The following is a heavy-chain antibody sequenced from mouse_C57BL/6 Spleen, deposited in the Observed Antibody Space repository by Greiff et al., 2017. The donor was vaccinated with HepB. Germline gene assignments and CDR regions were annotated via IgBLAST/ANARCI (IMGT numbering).Heavy chain of an antibody. Sequence: EVMLVESGAELVRPGSSVKMSCKTSGYTFTSYGINWVKQRPGQGLEWIGYIYIGNGYTEYNEKFKGKATLTSDTSSSTAYMQLSSLTSEDSAIYFCARGYYGTDWYFDVWGTGTTVTVSS. CDR3: ARGYYGTDWYFDV. CDR2: IYIGNGYT. J-gene: IGHJ1*03. D-gene: IGHD1-1*01. CDR1: GYTFTSYG. V-gene: IGHV1-58*01.